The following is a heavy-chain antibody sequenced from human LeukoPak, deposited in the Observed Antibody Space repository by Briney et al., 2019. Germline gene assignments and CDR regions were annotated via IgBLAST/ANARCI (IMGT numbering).Heavy chain of an antibody. Sequence: GGSLRLSCAASGFTFSSYGMSWVRQAPGKGLEWVSAISGSGGSTYYADSVKGRFTISRDNSKNTAYLQMNSLKTEDTAVYYCTRVVRDGYNDWGQGTLVTVSS. CDR2: ISGSGGST. V-gene: IGHV3-23*01. D-gene: IGHD5-24*01. J-gene: IGHJ4*02. CDR1: GFTFSSYG. CDR3: TRVVRDGYND.